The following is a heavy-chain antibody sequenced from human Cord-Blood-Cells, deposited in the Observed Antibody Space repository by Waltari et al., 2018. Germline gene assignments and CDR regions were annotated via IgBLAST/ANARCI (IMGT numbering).Heavy chain of an antibody. CDR2: INPSGGST. CDR3: ARDLLGRRGDY. J-gene: IGHJ4*02. D-gene: IGHD3-10*01. Sequence: QVQLVQSGAEVKKPGAAVEVSCKASGYTSTSYHMPVVRQAPGQGLEWMGIINPSGGSTSYAQKFQGRVTMTRDTSTSTVYMELSSLRSEDTAVYYCARDLLGRRGDYWGQGTLVTVSS. V-gene: IGHV1-46*01. CDR1: GYTSTSYH.